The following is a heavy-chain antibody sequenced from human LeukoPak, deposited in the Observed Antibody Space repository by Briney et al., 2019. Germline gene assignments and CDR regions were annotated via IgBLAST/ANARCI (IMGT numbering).Heavy chain of an antibody. CDR1: GFTFDDYA. V-gene: IGHV3-9*01. J-gene: IGHJ6*03. Sequence: GRSLRLSCAASGFTFDDYAMHWVRQAPGKGLEWVSGISRNSGSIGYADSVKGRFTISRDNAKNSLYLQMNSLRAEDTALYYCAKGVRDMKYYMDVWGKGTTVTISS. D-gene: IGHD2-15*01. CDR3: AKGVRDMKYYMDV. CDR2: ISRNSGSI.